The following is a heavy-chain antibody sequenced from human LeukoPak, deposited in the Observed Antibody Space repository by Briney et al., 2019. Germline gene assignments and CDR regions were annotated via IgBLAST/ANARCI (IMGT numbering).Heavy chain of an antibody. D-gene: IGHD4-17*01. CDR1: AFTFSSYA. CDR2: ISAGADST. CDR3: ARGAYGDYYS. Sequence: PGGSLRLSCAASAFTFSSYAMSWVRQAPGKGLEWVSAISAGADSTYYADSVQGRFTISRDNSKNTLHLQMSGLRAEDTAVYFCARGAYGDYYSWGQGTLVTVSS. J-gene: IGHJ4*02. V-gene: IGHV3-23*01.